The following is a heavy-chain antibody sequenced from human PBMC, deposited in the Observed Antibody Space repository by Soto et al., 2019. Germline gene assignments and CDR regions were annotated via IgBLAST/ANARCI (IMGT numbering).Heavy chain of an antibody. CDR1: GFMFTNFA. V-gene: IGHV3-23*01. Sequence: EVQLLESGGGLVQPGGSLRLSCAASGFMFTNFAMNWVRQAPGKGLEWVSSVSGSSGSTFYADSVKGRFTVSRDNSKNTLFLQMNGLRAEDTAVYYCAKDMYYEAAFDIWGQGTMVTVSS. D-gene: IGHD2-8*01. CDR3: AKDMYYEAAFDI. J-gene: IGHJ3*02. CDR2: VSGSSGST.